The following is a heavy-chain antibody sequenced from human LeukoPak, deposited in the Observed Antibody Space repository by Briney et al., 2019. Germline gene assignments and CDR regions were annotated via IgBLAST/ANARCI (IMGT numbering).Heavy chain of an antibody. D-gene: IGHD5-18*01. J-gene: IGHJ4*02. CDR3: ATSVQLWTNFDY. Sequence: GGSLRLSCAISGFTFSSYSMNWVRQAPGKGLEWVSYISSGSVTIYYADSVKGRFTISRDNAKNSLYLQMNSLRSEDTAVYYCATSVQLWTNFDYWGQGTLVTVSS. CDR1: GFTFSSYS. V-gene: IGHV3-48*01. CDR2: ISSGSVTI.